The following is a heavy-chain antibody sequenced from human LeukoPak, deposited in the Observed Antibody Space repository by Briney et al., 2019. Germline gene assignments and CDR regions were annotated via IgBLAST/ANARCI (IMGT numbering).Heavy chain of an antibody. CDR2: IRGTGGTT. V-gene: IGHV3-23*01. Sequence: GGSLRLSCAASGFTFSTYAMSWVRQAPGKGLEWVSSIRGTGGTTYYAESVKGRFTISRDNSKNTLYLQMGSLRAEDMAVYYCARDQVTGTTGLYYYYYMDVWGKGTTVTVSS. CDR1: GFTFSTYA. D-gene: IGHD1-20*01. CDR3: ARDQVTGTTGLYYYYYMDV. J-gene: IGHJ6*03.